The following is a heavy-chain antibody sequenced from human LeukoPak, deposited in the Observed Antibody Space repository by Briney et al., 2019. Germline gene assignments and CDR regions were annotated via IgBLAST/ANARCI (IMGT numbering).Heavy chain of an antibody. CDR2: VISRSHGGTI. D-gene: IGHD5-18*01. V-gene: IGHV3-15*01. CDR1: GFVFSHAW. Sequence: GGSLRLSCAASGFVFSHAWMNWVRQAPGKGLEWVGRVISRSHGGTIDYAAPVTGRFTISRDDSEDTLYLQMNSLKTEDTAVYYCATSNTAGGAFDIWGQGTMVTVSS. J-gene: IGHJ3*02. CDR3: ATSNTAGGAFDI.